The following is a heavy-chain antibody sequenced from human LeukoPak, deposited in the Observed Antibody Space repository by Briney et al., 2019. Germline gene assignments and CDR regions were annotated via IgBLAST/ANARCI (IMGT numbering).Heavy chain of an antibody. D-gene: IGHD1-26*01. V-gene: IGHV3-21*01. J-gene: IGHJ3*02. CDR1: GFTFSSYS. CDR2: ISSSSSYI. Sequence: GGSLRLSCAASGFTFSSYSMNWVRQAPGKGLEWVSSISSSSSYIYYADSVKGRFTIPRDNAKNSLYLQMNSLRAEDTAVYYCARFPSDSGSYLRAFDIWGQGTMVTVSS. CDR3: ARFPSDSGSYLRAFDI.